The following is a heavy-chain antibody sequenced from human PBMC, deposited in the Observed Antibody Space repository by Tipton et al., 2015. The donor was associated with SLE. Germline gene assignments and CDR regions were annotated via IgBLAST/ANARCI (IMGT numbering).Heavy chain of an antibody. Sequence: TLSLTCTVSGGSISSSSYYWGWIRQPPGKGLEWIGSIYYSGSTYYNPSLKSRVTISVDTSKNQFSLKLSSETAADTAVYYCARQGGLGANYWGQGTLVTVSS. CDR1: GGSISSSSYY. CDR3: ARQGGLGANY. D-gene: IGHD3-16*01. CDR2: IYYSGST. J-gene: IGHJ4*02. V-gene: IGHV4-39*01.